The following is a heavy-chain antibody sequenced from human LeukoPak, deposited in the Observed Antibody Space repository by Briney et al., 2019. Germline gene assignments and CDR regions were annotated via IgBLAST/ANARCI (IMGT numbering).Heavy chain of an antibody. CDR1: GFTFSSYG. CDR3: ARVNYMDV. V-gene: IGHV3-23*01. Sequence: PGGSLRLSCAASGFTFSSYGLSWVRQGPGKGLEGVSSISGSGGSNTYYTDSVKGRFTISRDNAKNSLYLQMNSLRAEDTAVYYCARVNYMDVWGKGTTVTVSS. CDR2: ISGSGGSNT. J-gene: IGHJ6*03.